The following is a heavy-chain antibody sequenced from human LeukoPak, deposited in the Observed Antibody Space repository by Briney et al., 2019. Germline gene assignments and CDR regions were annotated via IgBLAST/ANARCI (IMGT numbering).Heavy chain of an antibody. CDR2: VYYSGSA. Sequence: SETLSLTCTVSGGSISTYYWSWIRQPPGKGLEWLGYVYYSGSATYNPSLKSRVTISVDTSKNQFSLRLSSVTAADTAVYYCARDGSNWSNDYYHGVDVWRQGTTVTVSS. CDR3: ARDGSNWSNDYYHGVDV. J-gene: IGHJ6*02. D-gene: IGHD4-11*01. CDR1: GGSISTYY. V-gene: IGHV4-59*01.